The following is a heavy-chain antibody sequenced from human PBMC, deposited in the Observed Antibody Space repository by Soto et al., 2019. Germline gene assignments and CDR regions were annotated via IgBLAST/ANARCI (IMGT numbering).Heavy chain of an antibody. CDR2: IIPLLDVT. J-gene: IGHJ4*02. Sequence: QVQLVQSGAEVKTPGSSVKVSCKASGGTFSTYTINWVRQAPGQGLEWMGRIIPLLDVTNNAQRFQGRVTITADKSTSTVYMELTSLTSQDTAVYYCARDSGTVGYDDSWGQGTLVTVSS. D-gene: IGHD3-10*01. CDR3: ARDSGTVGYDDS. V-gene: IGHV1-69*08. CDR1: GGTFSTYT.